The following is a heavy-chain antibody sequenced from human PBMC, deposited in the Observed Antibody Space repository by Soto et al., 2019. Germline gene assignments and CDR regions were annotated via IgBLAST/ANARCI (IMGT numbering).Heavy chain of an antibody. CDR2: ISYDGTKE. Sequence: PGVSLSLSCSSSGFPFSTYGMHWVRQAPGQGLEWVAVISYDGTKEYYGDSMKGRFTVSRDNSKNTLYLQMNILRTEDTAVYYCAKGCPDAYYNGTYYFPLFPAYLWGPGT. V-gene: IGHV3-30*18. J-gene: IGHJ4*02. CDR3: AKGCPDAYYNGTYYFPLFPAYL. D-gene: IGHD3-22*01. CDR1: GFPFSTYG.